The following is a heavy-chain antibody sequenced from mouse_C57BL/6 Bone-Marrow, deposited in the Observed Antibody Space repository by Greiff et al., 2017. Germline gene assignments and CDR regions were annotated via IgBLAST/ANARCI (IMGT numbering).Heavy chain of an antibody. J-gene: IGHJ3*01. D-gene: IGHD4-1*01. CDR1: GFTFSSYG. CDR2: ISSGGSYT. V-gene: IGHV5-6*01. Sequence: EVQVVESGGDLVKPGGSLKLSCAASGFTFSSYGMYWVRQTPDKRLEWVATISSGGSYTYYPDSVKGRFTIAIDNAKNTLYLQMSSLKSEDTAMYYCASPGACFAYWGKGTLVTVSA. CDR3: ASPGACFAY.